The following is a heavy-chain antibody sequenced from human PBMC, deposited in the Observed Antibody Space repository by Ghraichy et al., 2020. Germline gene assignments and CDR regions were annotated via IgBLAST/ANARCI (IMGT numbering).Heavy chain of an antibody. J-gene: IGHJ5*02. CDR3: ARGRRWLQDNWFDP. V-gene: IGHV4-34*01. CDR1: GGSFSGYY. CDR2: INHSGST. D-gene: IGHD5-24*01. Sequence: SETLSLTCAVYGGSFSGYYWSWIRQPPGKGLEWIGEINHSGSTNYNPSLKSRVTISVDTSKNQFSLKPSSVTAADTAVYYCARGRRWLQDNWFDPWGQGTLVTVSS.